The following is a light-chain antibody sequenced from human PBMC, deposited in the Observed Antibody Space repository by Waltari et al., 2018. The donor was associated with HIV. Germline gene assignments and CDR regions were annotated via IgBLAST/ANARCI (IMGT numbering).Light chain of an antibody. CDR1: QTISNY. CDR3: QQYDTYPWT. V-gene: IGKV1-5*03. J-gene: IGKJ1*01. Sequence: DIQMTQSPSTLSASIVDRVSITCRASQTISNYLAWYQQRPGKAPNVLIYKASDLKSGVPSRFSGSGSGTEFTLIISSLQPDDFATSYCQQYDTYPWTFGQGTRVEIK. CDR2: KAS.